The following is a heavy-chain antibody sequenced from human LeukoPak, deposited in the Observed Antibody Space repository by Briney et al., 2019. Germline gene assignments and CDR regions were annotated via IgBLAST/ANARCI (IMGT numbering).Heavy chain of an antibody. D-gene: IGHD3-16*01. CDR3: ARRGGTSFDP. Sequence: PSETLSLTCTVSGGSISSSSYYWGWIRQPPGKGLEWIGSIYYSGSTYYNPSLKSRVTISVDTSENQFSLKLSSVTAADTAVYYCARRGGTSFDPWGQGTLVTVSS. V-gene: IGHV4-39*01. J-gene: IGHJ5*02. CDR1: GGSISSSSYY. CDR2: IYYSGST.